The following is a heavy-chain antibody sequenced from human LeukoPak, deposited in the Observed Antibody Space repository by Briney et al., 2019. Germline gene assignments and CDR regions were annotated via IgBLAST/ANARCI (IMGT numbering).Heavy chain of an antibody. CDR1: GFTFSSYA. J-gene: IGHJ4*02. V-gene: IGHV3-23*01. D-gene: IGHD2-2*01. Sequence: GGSLRLSCAASGFTFSSYAMSWVRQAPGKGLEWVSAISGSGGGTYYADSVKGRFTISRDNSKNTLYLQMNSLRAEDTAVYYCAKDLGYCSSTSCFLDYWGQGTLVTVSS. CDR2: ISGSGGGT. CDR3: AKDLGYCSSTSCFLDY.